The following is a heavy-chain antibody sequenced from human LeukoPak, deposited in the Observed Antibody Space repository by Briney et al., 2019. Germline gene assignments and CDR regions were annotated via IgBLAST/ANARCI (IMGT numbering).Heavy chain of an antibody. CDR1: GGSISSGGYY. CDR3: ARDQVLVGGELS. CDR2: IYHSGST. D-gene: IGHD3-16*01. Sequence: SETLSLTCTVSGGSISSGGYYWSWIRQPPGKGLEWIGYIYHSGSTYYNPSLKSRVTISVDRSKNQFSLKLSSVTAADTAVYYCARDQVLVGGELSWGQGTLVTVSS. V-gene: IGHV4-30-2*01. J-gene: IGHJ5*02.